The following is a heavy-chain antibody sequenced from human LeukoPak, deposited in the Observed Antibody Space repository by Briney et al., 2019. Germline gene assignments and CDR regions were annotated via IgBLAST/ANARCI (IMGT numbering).Heavy chain of an antibody. CDR2: ISSSSSTI. Sequence: GGSLRLSCAASGFSFSTYTMNWVRQAPGKGLEWVSYISSSSSTIYYADSVKGRFTISRDNAKNSLYLQMNSLRADDTAVYYCATRDIVVVAAAANWFDPWGQGTLVTVSS. CDR1: GFSFSTYT. D-gene: IGHD2-2*01. V-gene: IGHV3-48*01. CDR3: ATRDIVVVAAAANWFDP. J-gene: IGHJ5*02.